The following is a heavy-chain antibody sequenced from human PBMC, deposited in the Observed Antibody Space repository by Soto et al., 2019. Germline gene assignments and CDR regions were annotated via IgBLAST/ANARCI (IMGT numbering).Heavy chain of an antibody. V-gene: IGHV3-30*18. CDR2: ISYDGSNK. CDR3: AKGIAVAGTMFVFGYYGMDV. J-gene: IGHJ6*02. CDR1: GFTFSSYG. Sequence: GGSLRLSCAASGFTFSSYGMHWVRQAPGKGLEWVAVISYDGSNKYYADSVKGRFTISRDNSKNTLYLQMNSLRAEDTAVYYCAKGIAVAGTMFVFGYYGMDVWGQGTTVTVSS. D-gene: IGHD6-19*01.